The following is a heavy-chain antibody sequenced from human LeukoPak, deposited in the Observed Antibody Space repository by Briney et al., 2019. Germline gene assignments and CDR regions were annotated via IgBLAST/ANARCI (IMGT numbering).Heavy chain of an antibody. D-gene: IGHD3-10*01. V-gene: IGHV4-34*01. Sequence: SETLSLTCAVYGGSFSGYYWSWIRQSPGKGLEWIGEINHSGSTNYNPSLKSRVTISVDTSKNQFSLKLSSVTAADTAVYYCARGRLLWSQTGYYYMDVWGKGTTVTVSS. CDR1: GGSFSGYY. CDR2: INHSGST. J-gene: IGHJ6*03. CDR3: ARGRLLWSQTGYYYMDV.